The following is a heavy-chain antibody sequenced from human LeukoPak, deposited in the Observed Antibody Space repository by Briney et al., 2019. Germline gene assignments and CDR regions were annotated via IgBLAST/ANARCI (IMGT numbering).Heavy chain of an antibody. CDR2: ISSSSTTI. V-gene: IGHV3-48*01. J-gene: IGHJ3*02. Sequence: SGESLRLSCAAYGFTFSTYSMNWVRQAPGKGLEWVSYISSSSTTIYYVDSVKGRFSIYRDNAKSSLYLQMNSLRAEDTAVYYCARDELRGGPRGDAFDIWGQGTMVTVSS. CDR3: ARDELRGGPRGDAFDI. D-gene: IGHD3-10*01. CDR1: GFTFSTYS.